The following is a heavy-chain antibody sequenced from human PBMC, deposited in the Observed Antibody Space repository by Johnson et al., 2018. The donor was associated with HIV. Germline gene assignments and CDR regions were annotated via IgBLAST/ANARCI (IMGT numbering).Heavy chain of an antibody. V-gene: IGHV3-7*01. J-gene: IGHJ3*02. CDR3: ARDQGLIVTDAFDI. CDR2: IKLVGSVN. D-gene: IGHD1-26*01. CDR1: GFSFSSYW. Sequence: EVQLVESGGGLVQPGGSLRLSCAASGFSFSSYWMSWVRHATGMGLEWVPNIKLVGSVNYYVDSVKGRFTISRDNAKNSLYLQMNSLRAEDTAVYYCARDQGLIVTDAFDIWGQGTMVTVSS.